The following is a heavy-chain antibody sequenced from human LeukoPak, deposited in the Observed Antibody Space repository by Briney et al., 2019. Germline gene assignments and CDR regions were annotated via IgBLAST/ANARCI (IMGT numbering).Heavy chain of an antibody. Sequence: GGSLRLSCAASGFTFSSYAMSWVRQAPGKGLEWVSAISGSGGSTYYAGSVKGRFTISRDNSKNTLYLQMNSLRAEDTTVYYCAKIPNGVAAAGTVFDYWGQGTLVTVSS. CDR3: AKIPNGVAAAGTVFDY. J-gene: IGHJ4*02. CDR1: GFTFSSYA. V-gene: IGHV3-23*01. D-gene: IGHD6-13*01. CDR2: ISGSGGST.